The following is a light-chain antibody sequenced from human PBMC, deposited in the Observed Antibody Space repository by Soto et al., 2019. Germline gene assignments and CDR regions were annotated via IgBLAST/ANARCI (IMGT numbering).Light chain of an antibody. CDR2: GAS. Sequence: EVVMTQSPATLSVSPGERAPLSCRASQSVSNNYLAWYQQKPGQAPRLLIYGASNRATGIPDRFSGSGSGTDFTLTISRLEPEDFAVYYCQQYGSSGTFGQGTKVDIK. J-gene: IGKJ1*01. CDR3: QQYGSSGT. V-gene: IGKV3-20*01. CDR1: QSVSNNY.